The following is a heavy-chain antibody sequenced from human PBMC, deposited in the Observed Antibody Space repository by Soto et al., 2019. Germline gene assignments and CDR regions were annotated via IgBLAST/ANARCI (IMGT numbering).Heavy chain of an antibody. Sequence: VQLQESGPGLVKPSQTLSLTCTVSGGSISSDSSYWSWIRQRPGMGLEWIGYIFYSGAFYYTPSLRGRVMILADTAKNHFTLRLSSVTAADTAVYYCARAPETPTNFGVALPYFFDSWGQGTQVTVSS. D-gene: IGHD3-3*01. V-gene: IGHV4-31*03. CDR2: IFYSGAF. CDR1: GGSISSDSSY. J-gene: IGHJ4*02. CDR3: ARAPETPTNFGVALPYFFDS.